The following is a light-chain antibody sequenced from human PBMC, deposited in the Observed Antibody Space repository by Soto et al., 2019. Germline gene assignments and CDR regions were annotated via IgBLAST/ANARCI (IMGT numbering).Light chain of an antibody. V-gene: IGKV3-20*01. CDR2: GAS. CDR1: QTVSSSY. J-gene: IGKJ1*01. CDR3: QQYGSSRT. Sequence: EIVLTQSPGTLSLSPGERATLSCRASQTVSSSYLAWYRQKPGQAPRLLIYGASSRATGIPDRFSGSGSGTDFTLTISRLDPEDFAVFYCQQYGSSRTFGQGTKVDIK.